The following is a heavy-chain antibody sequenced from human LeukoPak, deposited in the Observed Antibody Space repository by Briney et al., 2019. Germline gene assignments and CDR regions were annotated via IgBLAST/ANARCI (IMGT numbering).Heavy chain of an antibody. V-gene: IGHV4-34*01. Sequence: SETLSLTCAVYGGSFSGYYWSWIRQPPGKGLEWIGEINHSGSTNYNPSLKSRVTISVDTSKNRFSLKLSSVTAADTDVYCRARDGYYYDSSGYYIVRWFDPWGQGTLVTVSS. D-gene: IGHD3-22*01. CDR3: ARDGYYYDSSGYYIVRWFDP. CDR2: INHSGST. CDR1: GGSFSGYY. J-gene: IGHJ5*02.